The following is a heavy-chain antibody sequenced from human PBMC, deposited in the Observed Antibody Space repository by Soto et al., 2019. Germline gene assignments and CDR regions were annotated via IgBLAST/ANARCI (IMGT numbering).Heavy chain of an antibody. CDR2: IYYSGST. D-gene: IGHD6-19*01. Sequence: PSETLSLTCTVYGGSISSGDYYWSWIRQPPGKGLEWIGYIYYSGSTYYNPSLKSRVTISVDTSKNQFSLNLSSVTAADTAVYYCARERPDGCRLDPWGQGTLVTVSS. V-gene: IGHV4-30-4*01. CDR3: ARERPDGCRLDP. J-gene: IGHJ5*02. CDR1: GGSISSGDYY.